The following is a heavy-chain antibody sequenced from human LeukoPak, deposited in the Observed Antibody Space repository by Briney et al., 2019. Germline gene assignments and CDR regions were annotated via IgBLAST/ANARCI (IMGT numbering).Heavy chain of an antibody. CDR1: GYTFTSYY. D-gene: IGHD1-1*01. Sequence: ASVKVSCKASGYTFTSYYMHWVRQAPGQGLEWMGIINPSGGSTSYAQKFQGRVTMTRDTSTSTAYMELRSLRSDDTAVYYCARGSGDDDFDYWGQGTLVTVSS. J-gene: IGHJ4*02. CDR2: INPSGGST. V-gene: IGHV1-46*01. CDR3: ARGSGDDDFDY.